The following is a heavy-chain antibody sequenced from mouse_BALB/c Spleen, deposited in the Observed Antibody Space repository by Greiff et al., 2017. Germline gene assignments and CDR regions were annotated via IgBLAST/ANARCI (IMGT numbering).Heavy chain of an antibody. J-gene: IGHJ3*01. V-gene: IGHV5-6-4*01. CDR2: ISSGGSYT. D-gene: IGHD1-1*01. CDR1: GFTFSSYT. CDR3: TSEGIYCDGSSPFAY. Sequence: EVMLVESGGGLVKPGGSLKLSCAASGFTFSSYTMPWVRQTPEKRLEWVATISSGGSYTYYPDSVKGRFTISRDNAKNTLYLQMSSLKSEDTTMYSLTSEGIYCDGSSPFAYWGQGTLVTVSA.